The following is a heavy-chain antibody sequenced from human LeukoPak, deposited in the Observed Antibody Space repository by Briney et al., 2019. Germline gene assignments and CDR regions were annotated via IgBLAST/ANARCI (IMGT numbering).Heavy chain of an antibody. D-gene: IGHD3-3*02. CDR1: GFTFSSYS. CDR3: ARDSNFDY. J-gene: IGHJ4*02. V-gene: IGHV3-48*02. Sequence: GGSLRLSCAASGFTFSSYSMNWVRQAPGKGLEWVSYISSSSTIYYADSVKGRFTISRDNAKNSLYLQMNSLRDEDTAVYYCARDSNFDYWGQGTLVTVSS. CDR2: ISSSSTI.